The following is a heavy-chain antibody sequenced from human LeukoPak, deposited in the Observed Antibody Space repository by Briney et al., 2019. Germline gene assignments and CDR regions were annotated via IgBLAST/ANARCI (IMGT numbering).Heavy chain of an antibody. J-gene: IGHJ3*02. D-gene: IGHD2/OR15-2a*01. CDR1: GFTFSSYS. V-gene: IGHV3-21*05. CDR3: ARRLWYAFDI. Sequence: PGGSLRLSCAASGFTFSSYSMNWVRQAPGKGLEWVSYISSSSSYTNYADSVKGRFTISRDNAKNSLYLQMTSLRAEDTAVYYCARRLWYAFDIWGQGTMVTVSS. CDR2: ISSSSSYT.